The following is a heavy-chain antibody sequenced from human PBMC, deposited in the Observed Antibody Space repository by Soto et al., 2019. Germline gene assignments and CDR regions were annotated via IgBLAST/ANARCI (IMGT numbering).Heavy chain of an antibody. CDR2: ISSSTFYT. J-gene: IGHJ4*02. D-gene: IGHD3-22*01. CDR1: GCSFSDHY. CDR3: ATDDSSVLEYFDY. V-gene: IGHV3-11*06. Sequence: GSLRLSCAASGCSFSDHYMSWIRQAPGKGLEWVSYISSSTFYTNYADSVKGRFTISRDNAKNSLYLQMNSLRAEDTAVYYCATDDSSVLEYFDYWGQGILVTVSS.